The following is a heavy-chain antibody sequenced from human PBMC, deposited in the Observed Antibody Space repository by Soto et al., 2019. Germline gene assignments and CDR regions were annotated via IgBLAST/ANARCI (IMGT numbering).Heavy chain of an antibody. CDR1: GFTFRNYD. V-gene: IGHV3-13*05. Sequence: EVQLVESGGGLVQPGGSLRLSCEASGFTFRNYDMHWVRQGTGKGLEWVSGISAAGDPDYADSVEGRFTIARENAQNSFLLPRHTLRVGDTAVYYSASTCRNFYGLDVWGQGKTVSVSS. CDR2: ISAAGDP. J-gene: IGHJ6*02. CDR3: ASTCRNFYGLDV.